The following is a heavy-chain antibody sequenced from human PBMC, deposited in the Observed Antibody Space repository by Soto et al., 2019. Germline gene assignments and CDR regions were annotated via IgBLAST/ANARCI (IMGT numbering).Heavy chain of an antibody. Sequence: SETLSLTCTVAGGSISSGGYYWSWIRQHPGKGLEWIGYIYYSGSAYYNPSLKSRVTISVDTSKNQFSLKLSSVTAADTAVYYCAGDKKYSSSWYYYYYGMDVWGQGTTVTVSS. CDR1: GGSISSGGYY. J-gene: IGHJ6*02. CDR2: IYYSGSA. D-gene: IGHD6-13*01. CDR3: AGDKKYSSSWYYYYYGMDV. V-gene: IGHV4-31*03.